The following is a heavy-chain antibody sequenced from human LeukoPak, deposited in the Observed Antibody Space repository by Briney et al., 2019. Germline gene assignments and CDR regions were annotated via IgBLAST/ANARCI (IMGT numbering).Heavy chain of an antibody. CDR3: ARDLIAAAGGLLDY. J-gene: IGHJ4*02. CDR2: ISAYNGNT. D-gene: IGHD6-13*01. Sequence: ASVKVSRKASGYTFTSYGISWVRQAPGQGLEWMGWISAYNGNTNYAQKLQGRVTMTTDTSTSTAYMELRSLRSDDTAVYYCARDLIAAAGGLLDYWGQGTLVTVSS. CDR1: GYTFTSYG. V-gene: IGHV1-18*01.